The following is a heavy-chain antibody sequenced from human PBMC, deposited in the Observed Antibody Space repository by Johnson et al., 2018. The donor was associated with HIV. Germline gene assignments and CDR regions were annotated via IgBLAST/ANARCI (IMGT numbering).Heavy chain of an antibody. D-gene: IGHD2-15*01. CDR2: LYIGGSA. J-gene: IGHJ3*01. Sequence: DVQVVESGGGLVQPGGSLRLSCVTSGFTVSRSYMNWVRQAPGKGLEWVSVLYIGGSAYYADSVKGRFTIFRSNNTLYLEMTSLRTEDTAVYYCARAAGVNVVVEAFDLWGQGTMVTVSS. CDR1: GFTVSRSY. V-gene: IGHV3-66*01. CDR3: ARAAGVNVVVEAFDL.